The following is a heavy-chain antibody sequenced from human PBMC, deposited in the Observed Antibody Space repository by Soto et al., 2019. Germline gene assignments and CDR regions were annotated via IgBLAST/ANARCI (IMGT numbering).Heavy chain of an antibody. V-gene: IGHV3-30-3*01. CDR1: GFSFSKYA. CDR3: AAHGSGTSFYVDY. CDR2: VTFDGSEE. D-gene: IGHD3-10*01. Sequence: GVSLRLSCAASGFSFSKYAMHWVRQAPAKGLEWVAVVTFDGSEEFYADSVEGRFTISRDNSKNTLYLQMNSLRAEDTAVYYCAAHGSGTSFYVDYWGQGTLVTVSS. J-gene: IGHJ4*01.